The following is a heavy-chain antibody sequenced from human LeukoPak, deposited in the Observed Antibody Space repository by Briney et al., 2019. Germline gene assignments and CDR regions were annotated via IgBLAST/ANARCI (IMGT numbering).Heavy chain of an antibody. V-gene: IGHV4-59*08. CDR1: GGSISSYY. Sequence: SETLSLTCTVSGGSISSYYCSWIRQPPGKGLEWIGYIYYSGSTNYNPSLKSRVTISVDTSKNQFSLKLSSVTAADTAVYYCARSIAAAGWVVYWGQGTLVTVSS. J-gene: IGHJ4*02. CDR2: IYYSGST. CDR3: ARSIAAAGWVVY. D-gene: IGHD6-13*01.